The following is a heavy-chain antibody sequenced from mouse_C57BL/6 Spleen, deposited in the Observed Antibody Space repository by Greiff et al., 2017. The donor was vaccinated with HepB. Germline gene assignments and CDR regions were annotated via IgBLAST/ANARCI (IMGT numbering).Heavy chain of an antibody. Sequence: QVQLQQPGAELVRPGASVTLSCKASGYTFTDYEMHWVKQTPVHGLEWIGAIDPETGGTAYNQKFKGKAILTADKSSSTAYMELRSLTSEDSAVYYCTFTTVVATEAMDYWGQGTSVTVSS. CDR3: TFTTVVATEAMDY. J-gene: IGHJ4*01. D-gene: IGHD1-1*01. CDR1: GYTFTDYE. V-gene: IGHV1-15*01. CDR2: IDPETGGT.